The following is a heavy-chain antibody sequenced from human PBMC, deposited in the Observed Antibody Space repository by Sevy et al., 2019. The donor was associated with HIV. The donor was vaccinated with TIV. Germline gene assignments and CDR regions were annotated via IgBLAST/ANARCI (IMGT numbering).Heavy chain of an antibody. Sequence: SETLSLTCTVSGGSISRSNYYWGWIRQPPGKGLEWIGSIYYSGSTYYKPSLKSRVTISVDTSKNQFSLKLSSVTAADTAVYYCARVTCSTSGWYWFEPWGQGTLVTVSS. CDR2: IYYSGST. J-gene: IGHJ5*02. CDR1: GGSISRSNYY. CDR3: ARVTCSTSGWYWFEP. V-gene: IGHV4-39*01. D-gene: IGHD6-19*01.